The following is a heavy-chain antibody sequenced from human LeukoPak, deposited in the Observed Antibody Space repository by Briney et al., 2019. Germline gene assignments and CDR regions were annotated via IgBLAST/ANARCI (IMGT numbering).Heavy chain of an antibody. D-gene: IGHD3-10*01. V-gene: IGHV4-34*01. Sequence: GSLRLSCAASGFTVSSNYMSWIRQPPGKGLEWIGDINHSGSTNYNPSLKSRVTISVDTSKNQFSLKLSSVTAADTAVYYCARGPLASFYGSGSYHSPILHYWGQGTLVTVSS. J-gene: IGHJ4*02. CDR1: GFTVSSNY. CDR3: ARGPLASFYGSGSYHSPILHY. CDR2: INHSGST.